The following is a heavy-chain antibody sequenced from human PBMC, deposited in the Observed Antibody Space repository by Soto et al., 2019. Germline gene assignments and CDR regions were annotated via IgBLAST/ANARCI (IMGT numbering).Heavy chain of an antibody. Sequence: SETLSLTCTFSGGSISSGGYYWSWIRQHPGKGLEWIGYIYYSGSTYYNPSLKSRVTISVDTSKNQFSLKLSSVTAADTAVYYCARVYLGTKYYYYMDVWGKGTTVTVSS. CDR1: GGSISSGGYY. CDR3: ARVYLGTKYYYYMDV. J-gene: IGHJ6*03. D-gene: IGHD1-7*01. CDR2: IYYSGST. V-gene: IGHV4-31*03.